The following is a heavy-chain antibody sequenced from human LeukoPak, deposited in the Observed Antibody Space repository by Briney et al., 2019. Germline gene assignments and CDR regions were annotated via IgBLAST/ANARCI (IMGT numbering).Heavy chain of an antibody. CDR2: ILPMLGRG. CDR1: GGTFRTTG. CDR3: ARVPAAIKGAFDI. V-gene: IGHV1-69*13. Sequence: GASVKVSCKASGGTFRTTGISWLRQAPGQGPEWLGGILPMLGRGNYPQRFQGRVTITADESTKTVYMELSGLRSEDTAVYYCARVPAAIKGAFDIWGQGAMVTVSS. J-gene: IGHJ3*02. D-gene: IGHD2-2*02.